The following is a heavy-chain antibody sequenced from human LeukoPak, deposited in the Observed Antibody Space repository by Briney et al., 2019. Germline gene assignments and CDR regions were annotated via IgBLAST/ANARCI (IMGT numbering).Heavy chain of an antibody. Sequence: GGSLRLSCAGSGFSFRSYSIHWVRQAPGKGLEWVAVISYDGSDKYYADSVKGRFTISRDNSKNTGYLQMNSLRTEDTAVYYCAKEEGSGSYGATWGQGTLVTVSS. CDR3: AKEEGSGSYGAT. D-gene: IGHD3-10*01. V-gene: IGHV3-30*18. CDR2: ISYDGSDK. J-gene: IGHJ5*02. CDR1: GFSFRSYS.